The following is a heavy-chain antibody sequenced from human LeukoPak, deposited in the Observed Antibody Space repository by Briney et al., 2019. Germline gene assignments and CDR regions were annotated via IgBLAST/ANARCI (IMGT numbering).Heavy chain of an antibody. CDR2: ISSSSSYM. D-gene: IGHD1-26*01. J-gene: IGHJ4*02. Sequence: GGSLRLSCAASGFTFSSYSMNWVRQAPGKGLEWVSSISSSSSYMYYADSVKGRFTISRDNAKNSLYLQMNSLRAEDTAVYYCARDVWDVGYYWGQGTLVTVSS. V-gene: IGHV3-21*01. CDR1: GFTFSSYS. CDR3: ARDVWDVGYY.